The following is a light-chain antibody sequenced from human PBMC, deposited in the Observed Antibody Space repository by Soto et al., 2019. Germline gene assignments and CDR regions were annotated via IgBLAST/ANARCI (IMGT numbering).Light chain of an antibody. J-gene: IGKJ5*01. CDR1: QSISSY. V-gene: IGKV1-39*01. CDR2: AAS. Sequence: DIQLTQSPSFLSASVGDRVTITCRASQSISSYLNWYQQKPGKAPKLLIYAASSLQSGVPSRFSGSASWTDFTLTISSLQPEDFATCYCQQSYSTPITFGQGTRLEIK. CDR3: QQSYSTPIT.